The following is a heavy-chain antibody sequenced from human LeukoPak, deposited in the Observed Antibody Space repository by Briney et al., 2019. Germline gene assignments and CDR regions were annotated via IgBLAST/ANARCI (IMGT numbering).Heavy chain of an antibody. CDR2: IKQDGSEK. CDR1: GFTFSSYW. J-gene: IGHJ4*02. D-gene: IGHD6-13*01. Sequence: GGSLRLSCAASGFTFSSYWMSWVRQAPGKGLEWVANIKQDGSEKYYVDSVKGRFTISRDNSKNTLYLQMNSLRAEDTAVYYCAKDPSAPFRSSWYCDYWGQGTLVTVSS. V-gene: IGHV3-7*03. CDR3: AKDPSAPFRSSWYCDY.